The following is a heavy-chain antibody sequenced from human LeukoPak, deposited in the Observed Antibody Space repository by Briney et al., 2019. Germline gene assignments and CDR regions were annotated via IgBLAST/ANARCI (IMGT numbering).Heavy chain of an antibody. CDR3: GRGSKKRSSSYYYYYYMDV. CDR1: GGSISSYY. V-gene: IGHV4-4*09. D-gene: IGHD6-6*01. CDR2: IYTSGST. J-gene: IGHJ6*03. Sequence: SETLSLTCTVSGGSISSYYWSWIRQPPGKGLEWIGYIYTSGSTNYNPSLKSRVTISVDTSKNQFSLKLSSVTAADTAVYYCGRGSKKRSSSYYYYYYMDVWGKGTTVTVSS.